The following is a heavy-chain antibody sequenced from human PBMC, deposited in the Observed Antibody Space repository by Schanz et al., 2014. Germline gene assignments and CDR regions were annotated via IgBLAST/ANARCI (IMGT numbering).Heavy chain of an antibody. D-gene: IGHD2-15*01. V-gene: IGHV3-30-3*01. Sequence: QVQLLQFGGGVVQPGRSLRLSCAASGFTFSSYAMHWVRQAPGKGLEWVALISNDGSNKYYADSVKGRFTISRDKSKNTLYLQMNTRRAEDTAVYDCARERGYCSGGSCLAFDDWGQGTLVTVSS. J-gene: IGHJ4*02. CDR2: ISNDGSNK. CDR3: ARERGYCSGGSCLAFDD. CDR1: GFTFSSYA.